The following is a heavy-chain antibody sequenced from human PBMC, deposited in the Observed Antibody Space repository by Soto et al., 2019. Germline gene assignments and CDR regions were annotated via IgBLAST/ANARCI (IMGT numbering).Heavy chain of an antibody. CDR3: NTYDYIRGSDRYRWAY. J-gene: IGHJ4*02. CDR2: ILSVSDGERT. V-gene: IGHV3-15*02. CDR1: GITLSNSR. Sequence: DVQLVESGGALVKPGGSLRLSCAASGITLSNSRMSWVRQAPGGGLEWVARILSVSDGERTDYAAPVRGRFSISRDDSKNTLHLEMNTLKTEDTGVYYCNTYDYIRGSDRYRWAYWGQGTPVTVSS. D-gene: IGHD3-16*02.